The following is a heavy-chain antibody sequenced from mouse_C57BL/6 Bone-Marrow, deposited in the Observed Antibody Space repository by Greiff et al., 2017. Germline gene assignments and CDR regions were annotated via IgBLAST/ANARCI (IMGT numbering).Heavy chain of an antibody. CDR3: VRGIYYGYAWFAY. Sequence: VQLQQSGPELVKPGASVKISCKASGYSFTGYYMNWVKQSPEKSLEWIGEINPSTGGTTYNQKFKAKATLTVDKSSSTAYMQLTSLTSYDSSVYYCVRGIYYGYAWFAYWGQGTLVTVSA. D-gene: IGHD2-2*01. CDR2: INPSTGGT. J-gene: IGHJ3*01. CDR1: GYSFTGYY. V-gene: IGHV1-42*01.